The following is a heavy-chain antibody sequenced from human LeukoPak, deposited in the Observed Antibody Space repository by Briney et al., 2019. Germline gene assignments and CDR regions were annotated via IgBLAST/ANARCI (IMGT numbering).Heavy chain of an antibody. CDR2: IYHSGST. D-gene: IGHD6-6*01. V-gene: IGHV4-38-2*02. Sequence: SETLSLTCTVSGGSISSYYWGWIRQPPGKGLEWIGSIYHSGSTYYNPSLKSRVTISVDTSKNQFSLKLSSVTAADTAVYYCARRAPSPYYMDVWGKGTTVTVSS. J-gene: IGHJ6*03. CDR3: ARRAPSPYYMDV. CDR1: GGSISSYY.